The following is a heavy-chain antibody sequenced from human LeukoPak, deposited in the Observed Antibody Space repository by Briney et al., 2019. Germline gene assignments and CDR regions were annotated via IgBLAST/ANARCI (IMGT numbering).Heavy chain of an antibody. Sequence: SETLSLTCAVSGGSISSGGYSWSWIRQPPGKGLEWIGYIYYSGSTHYNPSLKSRVTISVDTSKNQFSLKLSSVTAADTAVYYCARVADYDYVRGSYRFNYYMDVWGKGTTVTVSS. D-gene: IGHD3-16*02. V-gene: IGHV4-30-4*07. CDR2: IYYSGST. J-gene: IGHJ6*03. CDR1: GGSISSGGYS. CDR3: ARVADYDYVRGSYRFNYYMDV.